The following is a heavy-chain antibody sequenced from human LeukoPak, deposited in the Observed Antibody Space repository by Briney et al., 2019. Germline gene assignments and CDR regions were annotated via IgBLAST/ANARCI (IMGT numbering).Heavy chain of an antibody. Sequence: PGGSLRLSCAASGFTFSSYSMNWVRQAPGKGLEWVSSISSSSSYIYYADSLKGRFTISRDNSKNTLYLQMNSLRAEDTAVYYCAKDRYSGSFNWFDPWGQGTLVTVSS. CDR2: ISSSSSYI. V-gene: IGHV3-21*04. J-gene: IGHJ5*02. CDR1: GFTFSSYS. CDR3: AKDRYSGSFNWFDP. D-gene: IGHD1-26*01.